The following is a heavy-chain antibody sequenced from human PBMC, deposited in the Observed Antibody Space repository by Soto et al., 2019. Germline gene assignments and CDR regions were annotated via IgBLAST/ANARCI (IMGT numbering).Heavy chain of an antibody. Sequence: PGEAQKISGEGPVGRVTRSWSGWERQKHGKGLEWMGIIYPGYSDTRDSPSFHGQVTISADKSISPAYLQWGSLKASDTAMYYCARQRYSSGLDVFDVLGQGTIVTVSS. J-gene: IGHJ3*01. CDR1: VGRVTRSW. D-gene: IGHD6-19*01. CDR3: ARQRYSSGLDVFDV. CDR2: IYPGYSDT. V-gene: IGHV5-51*01.